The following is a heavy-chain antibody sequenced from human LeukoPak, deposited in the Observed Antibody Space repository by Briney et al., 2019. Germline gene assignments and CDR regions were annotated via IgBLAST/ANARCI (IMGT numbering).Heavy chain of an antibody. J-gene: IGHJ6*03. CDR3: ARDMDCSSTSCLEYYYYYYMDV. CDR1: GYTFTGYY. Sequence: GASVKVSCKASGYTFTGYYMHWARQAPGQGLEWLGWINPNSGGTNYAQKSQGRVTMTRDTSISTAYMELSRLRSDDTAVYYCARDMDCSSTSCLEYYYYYYMDVWGKGTTVTVSS. V-gene: IGHV1-2*02. CDR2: INPNSGGT. D-gene: IGHD2-2*01.